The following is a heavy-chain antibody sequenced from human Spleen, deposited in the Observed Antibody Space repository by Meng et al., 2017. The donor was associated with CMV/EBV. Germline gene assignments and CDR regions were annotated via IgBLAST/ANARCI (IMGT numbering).Heavy chain of an antibody. CDR1: GFSFSDYY. D-gene: IGHD2-2*01. J-gene: IGHJ4*02. Sequence: GGSLRLSCAASGFSFSDYYMIWIRQAPGKALEWVSYISSSGSIKYHADSVKGRFTISRDNAKKSLHLQMNSLRAEDTAVYYCARDVRYCSSTRCSTNWGQGTLVTVSS. V-gene: IGHV3-11*01. CDR2: ISSSGSIK. CDR3: ARDVRYCSSTRCSTN.